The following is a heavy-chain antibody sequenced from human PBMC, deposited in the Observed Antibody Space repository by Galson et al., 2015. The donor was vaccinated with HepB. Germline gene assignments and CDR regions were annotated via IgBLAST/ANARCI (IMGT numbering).Heavy chain of an antibody. CDR3: ARKRRGVPTTLDTPLDY. CDR1: GFSFSTCG. V-gene: IGHV3-33*01. J-gene: IGHJ4*02. CDR2: IWSDGSKI. Sequence: SLRLSCAASGFSFSTCGMHWVRQAPGKGLEWVSLIWSDGSKIYYADSVKGRFTTSRDNSNDTLYLQMNSLRVDDTAVYFCARKRRGVPTTLDTPLDYWGQGTLVIVSS. D-gene: IGHD5-12*01.